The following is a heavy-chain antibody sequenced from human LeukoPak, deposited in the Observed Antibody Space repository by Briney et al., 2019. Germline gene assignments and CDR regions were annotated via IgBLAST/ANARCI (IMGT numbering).Heavy chain of an antibody. J-gene: IGHJ6*04. V-gene: IGHV3-23*01. CDR3: AELGITMIGGV. Sequence: GGSLRLSCAASGFTFSNYGMSWVRQAPGKGLEWVSAISGSGGSTYNADSVKGRFTISRDNSKNTLYLQMNSLRAEDTAVYYCAELGITMIGGVWGKGTTVTISS. CDR1: GFTFSNYG. D-gene: IGHD3-10*02. CDR2: ISGSGGST.